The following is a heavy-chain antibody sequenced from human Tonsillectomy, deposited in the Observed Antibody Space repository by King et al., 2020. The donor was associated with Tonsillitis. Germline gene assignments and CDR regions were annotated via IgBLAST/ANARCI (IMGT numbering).Heavy chain of an antibody. D-gene: IGHD6-6*01. CDR1: GGTFSSYS. CDR2: IIPSFVTA. CDR3: ARAKEHDGIAPLGY. J-gene: IGHJ4*02. V-gene: IGHV1-69*01. Sequence: VQLVESGAEVKKPGSSVKVSCKASGGTFSSYSISWVRQAPGQGLEWMGGIIPSFVTANYAQKFKGRVTITADESTSTAYMELSSLRSEDTAVYYCARAKEHDGIAPLGYWGQGTLVTVSS.